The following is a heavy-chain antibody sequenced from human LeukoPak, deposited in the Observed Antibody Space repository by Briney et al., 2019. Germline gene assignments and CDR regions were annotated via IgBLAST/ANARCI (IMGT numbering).Heavy chain of an antibody. CDR3: ARLHPLFDY. Sequence: SETLSLTCTVSGGSISSYYWSWIRQPPGKGLEWIGYIYYSGSTNYNPSLKSRVTISVDTSKNQFSLKLSSVTAADTAVYYCARLHPLFDYWGQGTLVTVSS. CDR1: GGSISSYY. V-gene: IGHV4-59*08. CDR2: IYYSGST. J-gene: IGHJ4*02.